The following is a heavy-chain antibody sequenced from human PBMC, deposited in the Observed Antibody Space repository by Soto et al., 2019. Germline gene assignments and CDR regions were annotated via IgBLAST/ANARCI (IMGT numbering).Heavy chain of an antibody. CDR1: CFSISNGFY. D-gene: IGHD2-8*02. V-gene: IGHV4-38-2*01. Sequence: PSETLSLTCAVSCFSISNGFYWAWNRQPPGKGLEWLGSIYHSGGIYYNPSLKSRITISLDTSNNQFSLNLNSVTAADTAVYYCAIVRSSPFRYWEFWCQGTLGTV. CDR3: AIVRSSPFRYWEF. J-gene: IGHJ4*02. CDR2: IYHSGGI.